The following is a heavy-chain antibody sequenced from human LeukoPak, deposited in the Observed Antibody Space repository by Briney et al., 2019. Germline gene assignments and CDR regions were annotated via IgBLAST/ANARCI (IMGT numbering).Heavy chain of an antibody. V-gene: IGHV4-34*01. Sequence: SETLSLTCAVYGGSFSGYYWSWIRQPPGKGLEWIGEINHSGSTNYNPSLKSRVTISVDTSKNQFSLKLSSVTAADTAVYYCARDRGGRNDYWGQGTLVTVSS. CDR3: ARDRGGRNDY. CDR2: INHSGST. J-gene: IGHJ4*02. CDR1: GGSFSGYY.